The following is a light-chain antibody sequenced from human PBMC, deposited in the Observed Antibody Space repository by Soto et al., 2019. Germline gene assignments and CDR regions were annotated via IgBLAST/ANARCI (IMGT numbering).Light chain of an antibody. CDR3: NSFTTTHPYV. Sequence: QSALTQPASVSGSPGQSITISCTGASSDVGGFDHVSWYQQHPGKVPRLLIYDVSSRPSGVSDRFSGYKSGNTASLTISGLQAADEADYYCNSFTTTHPYVFGTGTKLTFL. J-gene: IGLJ1*01. CDR1: SSDVGGFDH. CDR2: DVS. V-gene: IGLV2-14*03.